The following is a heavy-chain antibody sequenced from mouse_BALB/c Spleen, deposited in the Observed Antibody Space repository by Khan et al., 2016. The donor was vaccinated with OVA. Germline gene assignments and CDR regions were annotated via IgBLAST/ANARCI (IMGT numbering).Heavy chain of an antibody. CDR1: GISITTGNYR. J-gene: IGHJ1*01. Sequence: EVQLVESGPGLVKPSQTVSLTCTVTGISITTGNYRWSWIRQFPGNKLEWIGNIYYSGTITYNPSLTSRTTITSDTSNSQFFLLNNSSTAEDTAKYFCTRDYGSLYWYFSVWGAGTTVTVSS. V-gene: IGHV3-5*02. CDR3: TRDYGSLYWYFSV. CDR2: IYYSGTI. D-gene: IGHD1-1*01.